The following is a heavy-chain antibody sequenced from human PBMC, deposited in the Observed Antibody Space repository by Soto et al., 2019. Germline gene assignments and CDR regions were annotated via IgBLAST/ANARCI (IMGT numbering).Heavy chain of an antibody. CDR3: ARGSGGTLFY. CDR1: GGSFSGYY. CDR2: INHSGST. D-gene: IGHD2-15*01. V-gene: IGHV4-34*01. J-gene: IGHJ4*02. Sequence: QVQLQQWGAGLLKPSETLSLTCAVYGGSFSGYYWSWIRQPPGKGLEWIGEINHSGSTNYNPSLKSRVTISVDTSKNQFSLKLSSVTAADTAVYYCARGSGGTLFYWGQGTLVTVSS.